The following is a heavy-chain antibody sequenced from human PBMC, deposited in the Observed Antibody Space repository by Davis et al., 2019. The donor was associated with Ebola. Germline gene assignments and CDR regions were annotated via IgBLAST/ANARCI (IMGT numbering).Heavy chain of an antibody. CDR3: TSAQPDY. CDR2: IRSKANSYAT. Sequence: GESLKISCAASGFTVSSNYMSWVRQASGKGLEWVGRIRSKANSYATAYAASVKGRFTISRDDSKNTAYLQMNSLKTEDTAVYYCTSAQPDYWGQGTLVTVSS. D-gene: IGHD1-14*01. J-gene: IGHJ4*02. CDR1: GFTVSSNY. V-gene: IGHV3-73*01.